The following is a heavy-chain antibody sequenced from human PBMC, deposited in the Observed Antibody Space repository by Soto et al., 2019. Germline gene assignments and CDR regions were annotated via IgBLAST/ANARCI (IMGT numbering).Heavy chain of an antibody. D-gene: IGHD1-1*01. Sequence: PSETLSLTCAVYGGSFSGDKWSWVREAPGKGLEWIGEINHSGSTKNSPSLESRVTISVDASKNQFSLKLTSMTAADTAVYYCSRSVQGWTPFDYWGQGTLVTVSS. CDR2: INHSGST. CDR3: SRSVQGWTPFDY. J-gene: IGHJ4*02. CDR1: GGSFSGDK. V-gene: IGHV4-34*01.